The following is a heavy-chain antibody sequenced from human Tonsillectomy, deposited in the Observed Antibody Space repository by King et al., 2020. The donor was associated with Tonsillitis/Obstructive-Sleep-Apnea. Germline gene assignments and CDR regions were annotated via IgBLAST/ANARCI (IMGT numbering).Heavy chain of an antibody. V-gene: IGHV3-48*03. Sequence: VQLVESGGGLVQPGGSLRLSCAASGFTFSSYEMNWVRQAPGKGLEWVSYISSSGNTIYYADSVKGRFTISRDNAKNSLYLQMNSLRAEDTAVYYCARDPTVVRGVTDFDYWGQGTLVTVSS. J-gene: IGHJ4*02. D-gene: IGHD3-10*01. CDR2: ISSSGNTI. CDR1: GFTFSSYE. CDR3: ARDPTVVRGVTDFDY.